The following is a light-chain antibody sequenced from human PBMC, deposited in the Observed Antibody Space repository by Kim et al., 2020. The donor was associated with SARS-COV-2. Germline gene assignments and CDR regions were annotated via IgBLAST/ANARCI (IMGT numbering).Light chain of an antibody. CDR1: SSDVGGYND. CDR3: SSYTSSSTWV. CDR2: DVS. J-gene: IGLJ3*02. V-gene: IGLV2-14*03. Sequence: GQSITISCTGTSSDVGGYNDVSWYQQHPGKAPKLVIYDVSNRPSGVSNRFSGSKSGNTASLTISGLQAEDEADYYCSSYTSSSTWVFGGGTQLTVL.